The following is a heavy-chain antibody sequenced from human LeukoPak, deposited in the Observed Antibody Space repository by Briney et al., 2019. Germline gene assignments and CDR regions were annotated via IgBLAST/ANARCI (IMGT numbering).Heavy chain of an antibody. J-gene: IGHJ4*02. CDR3: ARISTNTWYNFDY. Sequence: TGGSLRLSCVASGFSFNNHEMNWVRQAPGKGLEWVSYISSGGGSIYYADSVKGRFTISRDNAKYSPYLQMNSLRAEDTAVYYCARISTNTWYNFDYWGQGTLVTVSS. V-gene: IGHV3-48*03. CDR2: ISSGGGSI. CDR1: GFSFNNHE. D-gene: IGHD2-2*01.